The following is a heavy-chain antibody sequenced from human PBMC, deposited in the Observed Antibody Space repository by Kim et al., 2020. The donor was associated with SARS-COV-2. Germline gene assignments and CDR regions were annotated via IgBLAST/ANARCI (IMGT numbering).Heavy chain of an antibody. D-gene: IGHD1-26*01. CDR1: GFTFSSYG. V-gene: IGHV3-30*18. Sequence: GGSLRLSCAASGFTFSSYGMHWVRQAPGKGLEWVAVISYDGSNKYYADSVKGRFTISRDNSKNTLYLQMNSLRAEDTAVYYCANFLGATATYFQHWGQGTLVTVSS. J-gene: IGHJ1*01. CDR3: ANFLGATATYFQH. CDR2: ISYDGSNK.